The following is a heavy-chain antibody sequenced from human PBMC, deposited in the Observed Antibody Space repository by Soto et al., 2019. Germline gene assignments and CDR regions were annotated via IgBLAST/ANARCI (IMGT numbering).Heavy chain of an antibody. J-gene: IGHJ6*02. CDR2: INHSGST. Sequence: QVQLQQWGAGLLKPSETLSLTCAVYGGSFSGYYWSGIRQPPGKGLEWIGEINHSGSTNYNASLKSRVTISVDTSKNQFSLQLSSVTAADTAVYYCARGSIVATLFQPHYYSYGMDVWGQGTTVTVSS. V-gene: IGHV4-34*01. D-gene: IGHD5-12*01. CDR1: GGSFSGYY. CDR3: ARGSIVATLFQPHYYSYGMDV.